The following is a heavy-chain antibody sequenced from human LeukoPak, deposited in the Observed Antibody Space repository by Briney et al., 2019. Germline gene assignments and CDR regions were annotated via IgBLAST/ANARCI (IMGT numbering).Heavy chain of an antibody. CDR1: GGSFSGYY. CDR2: INHSGST. V-gene: IGHV4-34*01. Sequence: SETLSLTCAVYGGSFSGYYWSWIRQPPGKGLEWIGEINHSGSTNYNPSLKSRVTISVDTSKNQFSLKLSSVTAADTAVYYCARGEVATILGWGQGTLVTVSS. J-gene: IGHJ4*02. CDR3: ARGEVATILG. D-gene: IGHD5-12*01.